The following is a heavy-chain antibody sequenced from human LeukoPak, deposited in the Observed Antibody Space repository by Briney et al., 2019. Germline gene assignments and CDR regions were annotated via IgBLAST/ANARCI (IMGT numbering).Heavy chain of an antibody. CDR1: GFTFSSYA. D-gene: IGHD5-24*01. Sequence: GRSLRLSCAASGFTFSSYAMHWVRQAPGKGLEWVAVISYDGSNKYYADSVKGRFTISRDNSKNTLYLQMNSLRAEDTAVYYCARAGVVGYNSYDAFGIWGQGTTVTVSS. CDR2: ISYDGSNK. J-gene: IGHJ3*02. CDR3: ARAGVVGYNSYDAFGI. V-gene: IGHV3-30*01.